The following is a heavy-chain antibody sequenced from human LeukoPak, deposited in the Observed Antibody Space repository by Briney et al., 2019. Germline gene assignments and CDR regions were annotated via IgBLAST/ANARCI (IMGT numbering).Heavy chain of an antibody. J-gene: IGHJ4*02. CDR1: GFTFSSYA. CDR2: ISGSGGST. CDR3: AKGTGSYYAGFDY. Sequence: GGSLRLSCAASGFTFSSYAMSWVRQAPGKGLEWVSAISGSGGSTYYADSVKGRFTISRDNSENTLYLQMNSLRAEDTAVYYCAKGTGSYYAGFDYWGQGTLVTVSS. D-gene: IGHD1-26*01. V-gene: IGHV3-23*01.